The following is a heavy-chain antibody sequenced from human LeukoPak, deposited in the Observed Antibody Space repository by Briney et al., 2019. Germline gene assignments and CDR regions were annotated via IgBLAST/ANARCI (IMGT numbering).Heavy chain of an antibody. CDR3: ARDMYSFDY. Sequence: TGGSLRLSCAASGFTFSSYGMHWVRQAPGKGLEWVAVIWYDGSNKYYADSVQGRFTISRDNSKNTLYLQMNRLRAEDTAVYYCARDMYSFDYWGQGTLVTVSS. D-gene: IGHD3-10*02. J-gene: IGHJ4*02. CDR2: IWYDGSNK. CDR1: GFTFSSYG. V-gene: IGHV3-33*01.